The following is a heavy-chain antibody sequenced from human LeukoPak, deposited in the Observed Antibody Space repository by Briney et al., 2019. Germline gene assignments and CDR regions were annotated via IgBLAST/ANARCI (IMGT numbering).Heavy chain of an antibody. Sequence: KPSETLSLTCAVYGGSFSGYYWSWIRQPPGKGLEWTGEINHSGSTNYNPSLKSRVTISVDTSKNQFSLKLSSVTAADTAVYYCARVRDRYCSSTSCYTGFDYWGQGTLVTVSS. CDR2: INHSGST. CDR3: ARVRDRYCSSTSCYTGFDY. V-gene: IGHV4-34*01. J-gene: IGHJ4*02. D-gene: IGHD2-2*02. CDR1: GGSFSGYY.